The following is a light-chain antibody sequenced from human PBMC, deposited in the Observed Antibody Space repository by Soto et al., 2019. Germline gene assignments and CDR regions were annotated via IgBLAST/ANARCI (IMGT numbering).Light chain of an antibody. J-gene: IGLJ1*01. CDR3: CSYAGSYTYV. V-gene: IGLV2-11*01. CDR1: SSDVGAYTY. CDR2: DVS. Sequence: QSVLTQPRSVSGCPGQSVTISRTGTSSDVGAYTYVSWYQQHPGKAPKLMIYDVSKRPSGIPDRFSGFKSGNTASLTISGLQAEDEADYYCCSYAGSYTYVFGTGTKVTVL.